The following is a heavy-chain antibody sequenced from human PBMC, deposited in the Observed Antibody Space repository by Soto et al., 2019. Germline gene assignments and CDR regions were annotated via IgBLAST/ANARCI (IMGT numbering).Heavy chain of an antibody. CDR1: VASIVSDAFY. J-gene: IGHJ4*02. D-gene: IGHD3-9*01. Sequence: SETLSLTCSVSVASIVSDAFYWSWILQHPGKGLEWIGGVVYTGTTDYNPSLRSRLSMSMDTSKNQFSRKLTSVTAADTAVYFCASDHDIFTGARYFDYWGPAILVIVSS. V-gene: IGHV4-31*03. CDR2: VVYTGTT. CDR3: ASDHDIFTGARYFDY.